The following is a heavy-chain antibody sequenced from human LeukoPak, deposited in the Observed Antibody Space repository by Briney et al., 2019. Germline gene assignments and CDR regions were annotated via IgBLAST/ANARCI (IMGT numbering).Heavy chain of an antibody. CDR3: ARDRSGLGDY. V-gene: IGHV3-23*01. Sequence: GGSLRLSCAASGFTFSSYAMSWVRQAPGKGLEWVSAISGSGISTYYADSVKGRFTISRDNAKNTLYLQMNSLRAEDTAVYYCARDRSGLGDYWGQGTLVTVSS. D-gene: IGHD6-25*01. J-gene: IGHJ4*02. CDR2: ISGSGIST. CDR1: GFTFSSYA.